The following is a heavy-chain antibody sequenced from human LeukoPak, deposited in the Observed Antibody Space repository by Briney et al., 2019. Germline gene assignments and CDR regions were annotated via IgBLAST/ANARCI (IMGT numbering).Heavy chain of an antibody. CDR1: GGSISSSSYY. CDR3: ARSGYSSSWSVYYYYGMDV. Sequence: SETLSLTCTVSGGSISSSSYYWGWIRQPPGKGLEWIGYIYYSGSTNYNPSLKSRVTISVDTSKNQFSLKLSSVTAADTAVYYCARSGYSSSWSVYYYYGMDVWGQGTTVTVSS. CDR2: IYYSGST. V-gene: IGHV4-61*05. J-gene: IGHJ6*02. D-gene: IGHD6-13*01.